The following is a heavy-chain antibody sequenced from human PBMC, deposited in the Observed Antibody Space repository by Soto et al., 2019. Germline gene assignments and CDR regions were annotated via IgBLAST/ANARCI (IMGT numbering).Heavy chain of an antibody. CDR2: VYHTGDT. D-gene: IGHD4-17*01. CDR3: VRQGIDYLHGLVDV. Sequence: QVQLQQSGPRLVKPSETLSLTCTVSSGPDRSHNWGWIRQPPGRGLEWIGYVYHTGDTAYNPSLRSRVSISADTSTNDISLTLSSVTAADTAVYYCVRQGIDYLHGLVDVWGQGTTVSVSS. V-gene: IGHV4-59*08. J-gene: IGHJ6*02. CDR1: SGPDRSHN.